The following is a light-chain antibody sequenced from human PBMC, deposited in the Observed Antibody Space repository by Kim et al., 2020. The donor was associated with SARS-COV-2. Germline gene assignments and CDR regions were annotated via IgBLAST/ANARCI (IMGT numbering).Light chain of an antibody. CDR2: AAS. V-gene: IGKV1-39*01. CDR3: QQSYSSPYT. Sequence: SASVGDRVTITCRASQSISSYLNWYRQKSGKAPELLICAASSLHGGVPSRFSGSGSGTDFTLRISSLQPEDFVTYYCQQSYSSPYTFGQGTKLEI. J-gene: IGKJ2*01. CDR1: QSISSY.